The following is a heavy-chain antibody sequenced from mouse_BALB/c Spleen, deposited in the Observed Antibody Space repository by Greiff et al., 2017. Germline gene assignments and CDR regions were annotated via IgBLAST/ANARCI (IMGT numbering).Heavy chain of an antibody. CDR1: GFTFSSYT. Sequence: EVQRVESGGGLVKPGGSLKLSCAASGFTFSSYTMSWVRQTPEKRLEWVATISSGGGNTYYPDSVKGRFTISRDNAKNNLYLQMSSLKSEDTAMYYCARGRYGNYVPFAYWGQGTLVTVSA. CDR2: ISSGGGNT. J-gene: IGHJ3*01. CDR3: ARGRYGNYVPFAY. D-gene: IGHD2-10*02. V-gene: IGHV5-9*03.